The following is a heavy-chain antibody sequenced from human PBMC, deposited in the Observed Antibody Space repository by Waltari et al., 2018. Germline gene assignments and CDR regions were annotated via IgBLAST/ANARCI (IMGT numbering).Heavy chain of an antibody. J-gene: IGHJ4*02. V-gene: IGHV4-38-2*01. CDR1: GYSISSGYY. CDR2: IYHSGST. D-gene: IGHD3-22*01. Sequence: QVQLQESGPGLVKPSETLSLTCAVSGYSISSGYYWGWIRQPPGKGLEWIGSIYHSGSTYYTPSLKSRVTISVDTSKNQFSLKLSSVTAADTAVYYCARGGDDSSGYHLYYFDYWGQGTLVTVSS. CDR3: ARGGDDSSGYHLYYFDY.